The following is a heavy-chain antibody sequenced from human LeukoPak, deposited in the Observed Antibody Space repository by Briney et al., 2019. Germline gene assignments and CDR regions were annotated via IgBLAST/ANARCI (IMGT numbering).Heavy chain of an antibody. J-gene: IGHJ4*02. D-gene: IGHD3-9*01. CDR2: ISDAARNQ. Sequence: GRSLRLSCAASGFTFSNYAMHWVRQAPGKGLEWVATISDAARNQYYAASVKGRFPISRDNSKNTLFLQMNSLRPEDTAVYYCARSTGDFDHWGQGTWSPSPQ. CDR3: ARSTGDFDH. V-gene: IGHV3-30*04. CDR1: GFTFSNYA.